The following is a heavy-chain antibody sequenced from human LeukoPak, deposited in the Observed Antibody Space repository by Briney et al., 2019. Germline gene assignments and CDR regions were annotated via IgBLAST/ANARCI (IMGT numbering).Heavy chain of an antibody. Sequence: GGSLRLSCAASGFTFSSYGVHWVRQAPGKGLEWVAVISYDGSNKYYADSVKGRLTISRDNSKNTLYLQMNSLRAEDTAVYYCAKGGVVVPAAILDYWGQGTLVTVSS. D-gene: IGHD2-2*01. CDR1: GFTFSSYG. J-gene: IGHJ4*02. CDR3: AKGGVVVPAAILDY. CDR2: ISYDGSNK. V-gene: IGHV3-30*18.